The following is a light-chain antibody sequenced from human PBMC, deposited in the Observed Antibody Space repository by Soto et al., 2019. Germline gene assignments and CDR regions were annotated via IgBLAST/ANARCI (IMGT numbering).Light chain of an antibody. V-gene: IGLV6-57*04. CDR2: EDK. CDR3: QSYDTSSVV. CDR1: SGSIASNY. Sequence: FMLTQPHSVSESPGKTVTISCTRSSGSIASNYVQWYQQRPGSVPTTVIYEDKQRPSGVPDRFSGSTDSSSNSASLTISGLKTEDEADYYCQSYDTSSVVFGGGTKVTVL. J-gene: IGLJ2*01.